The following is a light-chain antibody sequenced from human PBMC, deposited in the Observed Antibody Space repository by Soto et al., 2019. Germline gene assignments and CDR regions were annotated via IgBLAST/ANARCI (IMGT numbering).Light chain of an antibody. J-gene: IGKJ5*01. Sequence: EIVVTQSPATLSVAPVERATLSCPASHSVSNNLAWYQQNPGQAHRLLIYGAYTRATGVPARFSGSGSATDFTLTISSPQPEDFATYYCKQSYRTSPTFGQGTRLEIK. CDR1: HSVSNN. CDR3: KQSYRTSPT. V-gene: IGKV3D-15*01. CDR2: GAY.